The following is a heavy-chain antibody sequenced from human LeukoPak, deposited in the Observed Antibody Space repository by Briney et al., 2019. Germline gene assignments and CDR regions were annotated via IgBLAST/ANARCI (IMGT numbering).Heavy chain of an antibody. J-gene: IGHJ4*02. CDR2: FVPEDGET. D-gene: IGHD3-10*01. V-gene: IGHV1-24*01. Sequence: ASVEVSGKLSGDTVTELSMHWGRQSPGKGRGWMGGFVPEDGETIYAQKFQGRVTMTEDTSTDTAYMELSSLRSDDTAVYFCATLPRGHLFDSWGQGTLVTVSS. CDR1: GDTVTELS. CDR3: ATLPRGHLFDS.